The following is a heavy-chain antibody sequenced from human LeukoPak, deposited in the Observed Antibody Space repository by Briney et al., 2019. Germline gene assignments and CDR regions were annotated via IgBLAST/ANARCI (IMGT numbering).Heavy chain of an antibody. J-gene: IGHJ4*02. D-gene: IGHD6-13*01. CDR2: IYSGGST. CDR1: GFTVSSNY. V-gene: IGHV3-53*01. Sequence: SGGSLRLSCAASGFTVSSNYMSWVRQAPWKGLEWVSVIYSGGSTYYADSVKGRFTISRDNSKNTLYLQMNSLRAEDTAVYYCASSGYSSSWYPCFDYWGQGTLVTVSS. CDR3: ASSGYSSSWYPCFDY.